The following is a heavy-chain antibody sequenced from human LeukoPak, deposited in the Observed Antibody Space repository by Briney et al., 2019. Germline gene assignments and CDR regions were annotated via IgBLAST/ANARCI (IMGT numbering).Heavy chain of an antibody. Sequence: SETLSLTCTVSGGSISSYYWSWIRQPPGKGLEWIGYIYYSGSTNYNPSLKSRVTISVHTSKNQFSLKLRSVTAADTAVYYCARETSQKGAHYMDVWGEGTTVTISS. CDR3: ARETSQKGAHYMDV. CDR1: GGSISSYY. V-gene: IGHV4-59*01. J-gene: IGHJ6*03. D-gene: IGHD3-16*01. CDR2: IYYSGST.